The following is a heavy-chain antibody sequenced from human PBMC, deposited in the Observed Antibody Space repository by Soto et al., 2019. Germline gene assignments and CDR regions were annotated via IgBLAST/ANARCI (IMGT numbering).Heavy chain of an antibody. CDR3: ARLDYDYGDY. J-gene: IGHJ4*01. Sequence: PSQPLSLTCTVSGGSRSSGDYYWSRISQPPGKGLEWIGYIYYSGSTYYNPSLKSRVTMSVDTSKNQFSLKLSAVTAADTAIYYCARLDYDYGDYWGQGTLVTVSS. CDR2: IYYSGST. CDR1: GGSRSSGDYY. V-gene: IGHV4-30-4*01. D-gene: IGHD4-17*01.